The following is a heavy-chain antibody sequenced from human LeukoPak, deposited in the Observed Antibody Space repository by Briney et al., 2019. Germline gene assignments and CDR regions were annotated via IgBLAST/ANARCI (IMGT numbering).Heavy chain of an antibody. Sequence: SETLSLTCTVSGGSISSSSYHWGWIRQPPGKGLEWIGSIYYSGSTYYNPSLKSRVTISVDTSKNQFSLKLSSVTAADTAVYYCARLNLPFDYWGQGTLVTVSS. CDR1: GGSISSSSYH. CDR3: ARLNLPFDY. J-gene: IGHJ4*02. CDR2: IYYSGST. V-gene: IGHV4-39*01.